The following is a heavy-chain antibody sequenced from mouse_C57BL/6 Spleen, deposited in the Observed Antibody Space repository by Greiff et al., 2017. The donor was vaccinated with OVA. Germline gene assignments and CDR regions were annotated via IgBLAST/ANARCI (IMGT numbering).Heavy chain of an antibody. CDR2: IRSKSNNYAT. CDR1: GFSFNTYA. Sequence: EVMLVESGGGLVQPKGSLKLSCAASGFSFNTYAMNWVRQAPGKGLEWVARIRSKSNNYATYYADSVKDRFTISRDDSESMLYLQMNNLKTEDTAMYYCVRHGAQVPFAYWGQGTLVTVSA. CDR3: VRHGAQVPFAY. D-gene: IGHD3-2*02. J-gene: IGHJ3*01. V-gene: IGHV10-1*01.